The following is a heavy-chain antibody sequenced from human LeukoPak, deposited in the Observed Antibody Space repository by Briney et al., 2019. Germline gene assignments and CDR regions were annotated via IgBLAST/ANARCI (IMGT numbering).Heavy chain of an antibody. D-gene: IGHD6-25*01. CDR2: IYTSGST. V-gene: IGHV4-4*07. CDR1: GGSISSYY. CDR3: ARDGDSAGWDAFDI. Sequence: SETLSLTCTVSGGSISSYYWSWIRQPAGKGLEWIGRIYTSGSTNCNPSLKSRVTMSVDTSKNQFSLKLSSVTAADTAVYYCARDGDSAGWDAFDIWGQGTMVTVSS. J-gene: IGHJ3*02.